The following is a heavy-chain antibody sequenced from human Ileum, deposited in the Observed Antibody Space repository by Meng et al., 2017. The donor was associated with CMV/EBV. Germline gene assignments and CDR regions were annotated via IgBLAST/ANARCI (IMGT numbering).Heavy chain of an antibody. CDR3: ARETVSYQREDPLDI. J-gene: IGHJ3*02. CDR2: LSQTSSHI. Sequence: GGSLRLSCTASGFTFSTHAMNWVRQAQGKGLEWVSSLSQTSSHIYYEDSMKGRFTISRDNAKNSLYLQMDSVRAEDTAVYYCARETVSYQREDPLDIWGQGTMVTVSS. D-gene: IGHD2-2*01. V-gene: IGHV3-21*01. CDR1: GFTFSTHA.